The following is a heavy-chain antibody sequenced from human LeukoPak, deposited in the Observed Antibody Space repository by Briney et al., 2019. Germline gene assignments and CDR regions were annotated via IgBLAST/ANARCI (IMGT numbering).Heavy chain of an antibody. V-gene: IGHV4-31*03. Sequence: PSETLSLTCTVSGGSISSGGYYWSWIRQHPGKGLEYIGYIYYSGTTYYNPSLKSRVTISVDTSKNQFSLKLSSVTAADAAVYYCARRSGYDDSWGQGTLVTVSS. J-gene: IGHJ4*02. CDR2: IYYSGTT. CDR1: GGSISSGGYY. D-gene: IGHD5-12*01. CDR3: ARRSGYDDS.